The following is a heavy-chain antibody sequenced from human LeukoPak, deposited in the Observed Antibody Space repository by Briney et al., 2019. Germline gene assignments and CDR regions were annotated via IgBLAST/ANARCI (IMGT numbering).Heavy chain of an antibody. CDR3: ARGGGFGGSLNH. CDR2: IYYSGSA. V-gene: IGHV4-39*06. Sequence: KPSETLSLTCIVSGGSISSSSYYWGWIRQPPGKGLEWIGSIYYSGSAYYNPSLKSRVTISVDTPKNHFALKLTSVTAADTAVYYCARGGGFGGSLNHWGQGTKVTVSS. J-gene: IGHJ3*01. D-gene: IGHD3-10*01. CDR1: GGSISSSSYY.